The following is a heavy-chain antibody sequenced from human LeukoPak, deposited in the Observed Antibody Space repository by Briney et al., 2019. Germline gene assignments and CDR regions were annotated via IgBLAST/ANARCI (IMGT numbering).Heavy chain of an antibody. Sequence: GGSLRLSCAASGFIFSSYAMSWVRQAPGKGLEWVSTISGSGGSRYYADSVKGRFTISRDNVKNTLYLQMNSLRAEDTAVYYCARDLAARSLDYWGQGTLVTVSS. J-gene: IGHJ4*02. CDR3: ARDLAARSLDY. CDR1: GFIFSSYA. V-gene: IGHV3-23*01. D-gene: IGHD6-6*01. CDR2: ISGSGGSR.